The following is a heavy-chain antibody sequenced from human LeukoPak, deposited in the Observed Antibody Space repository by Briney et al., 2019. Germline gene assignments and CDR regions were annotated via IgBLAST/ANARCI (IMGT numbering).Heavy chain of an antibody. J-gene: IGHJ4*02. CDR1: GFIFSSYA. CDR3: AKVPKWGAYYFDY. Sequence: GGSLRLSCAASGFIFSSYALSWDRQAPGKGLEWVSTIDGSGGTTYYADSVRGRFTISRDNSKNTLHLQMNSPRAEDTAVYYCAKVPKWGAYYFDYWGQGTLVTVSS. D-gene: IGHD7-27*01. CDR2: IDGSGGTT. V-gene: IGHV3-23*01.